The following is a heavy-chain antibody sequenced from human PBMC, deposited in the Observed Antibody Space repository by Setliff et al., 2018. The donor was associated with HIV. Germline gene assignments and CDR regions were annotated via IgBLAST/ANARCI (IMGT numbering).Heavy chain of an antibody. CDR2: MSYDGNNK. Sequence: GGSLRLSCAASGFTFSYYTMHWIRQTPDNGLEWVAVMSYDGNNKYYADSVKGRFTISRDNPKNTLFLQMNSLRPEDTAVYYCARDCRVGWVFTYGMDVWGQGTLVTVSS. V-gene: IGHV3-30*04. CDR1: GFTFSYYT. J-gene: IGHJ6*02. D-gene: IGHD6-13*01. CDR3: ARDCRVGWVFTYGMDV.